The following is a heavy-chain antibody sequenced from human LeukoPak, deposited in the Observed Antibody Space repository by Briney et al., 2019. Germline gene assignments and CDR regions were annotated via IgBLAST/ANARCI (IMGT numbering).Heavy chain of an antibody. CDR3: ARKGGGYYYADAFDI. CDR2: ISSSSSYI. D-gene: IGHD3-22*01. Sequence: RPGGSLRLSYAASGFTFSSYSMNWVRQAPGKGLEWVSSISSSSSYIYYADSVKGRFTISRDNAKNSLYLQMNSLRAEDTAVYYCARKGGGYYYADAFDIWGQGTMVTVSS. V-gene: IGHV3-21*01. J-gene: IGHJ3*02. CDR1: GFTFSSYS.